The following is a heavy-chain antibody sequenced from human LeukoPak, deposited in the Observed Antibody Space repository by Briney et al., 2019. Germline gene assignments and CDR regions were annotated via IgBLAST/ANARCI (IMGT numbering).Heavy chain of an antibody. D-gene: IGHD1-26*01. J-gene: IGHJ3*02. CDR2: VYTTGST. Sequence: SETLSLTCTVSGGSISSGSYSWNWIQQPAGKGLEWIGRVYTTGSTNYNASLKSRVTISLDTSKNQFSLKLTSVTAADTAVYYCARDTWDSSAFDIWGQGTMVTVSS. V-gene: IGHV4-61*02. CDR1: GGSISSGSYS. CDR3: ARDTWDSSAFDI.